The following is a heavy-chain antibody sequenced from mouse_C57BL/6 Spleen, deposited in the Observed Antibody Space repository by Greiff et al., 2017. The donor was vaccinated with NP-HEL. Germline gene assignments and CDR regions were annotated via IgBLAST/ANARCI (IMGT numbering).Heavy chain of an antibody. CDR3: TRYKGYDGYYYAMDY. V-gene: IGHV1-15*01. CDR2: IDPETGGT. J-gene: IGHJ4*01. D-gene: IGHD2-3*01. Sequence: QVQLQQSGAELVRPGASVTLSCKASGYTFTDYEMHWVKQTPVHGLEWIGAIDPETGGTAYNQKFKGQAILTADKSSSTAYMELRSLTSEDSAVYYCTRYKGYDGYYYAMDYWGQGTSVTVSS. CDR1: GYTFTDYE.